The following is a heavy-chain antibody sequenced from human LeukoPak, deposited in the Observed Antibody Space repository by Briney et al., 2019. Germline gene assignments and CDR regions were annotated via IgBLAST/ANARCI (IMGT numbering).Heavy chain of an antibody. CDR2: ISGSGGTT. CDR3: VRDRGTYRPIDY. CDR1: GFTFSGYA. D-gene: IGHD1-26*01. J-gene: IGHJ4*02. V-gene: IGHV3-23*01. Sequence: GGSLRLSCAASGFTFSGYAMSWVRQAPGKGLEWVSAISGSGGTTYYADSVKGRFTISRDNAQNSLYLQMNSLRAEDTAIYYCVRDRGTYRPIDYWGQGTLVTVSS.